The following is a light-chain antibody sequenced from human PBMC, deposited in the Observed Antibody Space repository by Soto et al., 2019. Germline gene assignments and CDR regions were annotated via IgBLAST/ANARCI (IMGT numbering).Light chain of an antibody. V-gene: IGKV3-20*01. CDR2: GAS. J-gene: IGKJ2*01. CDR3: QHYGRSPPYT. CDR1: QSVSSSY. Sequence: EIVLTQSPGTLSLSPGERATLSCRASQSVSSSYLAWYQQKPGEAPRLLIYGASTRATGVPDRFSGVGSGTDLTLTISRLEPEDFAVYFCQHYGRSPPYTFGQGTKLEI.